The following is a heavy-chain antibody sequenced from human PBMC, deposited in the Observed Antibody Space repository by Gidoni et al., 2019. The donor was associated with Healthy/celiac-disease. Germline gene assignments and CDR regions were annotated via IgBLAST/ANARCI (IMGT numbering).Heavy chain of an antibody. Sequence: EVQLVESGGGVVRPGGSLRLSCAASGFTFVDYGMSWVRQAPGKGLEWVSGINWNGGSTGYADSVKGRFTISRDNAKNSLYLQMNSLRAEDTALYYCASGYYGSGSYYPPLFDYWGQGTLVTVSS. V-gene: IGHV3-20*04. CDR1: GFTFVDYG. CDR3: ASGYYGSGSYYPPLFDY. CDR2: INWNGGST. J-gene: IGHJ4*02. D-gene: IGHD3-10*01.